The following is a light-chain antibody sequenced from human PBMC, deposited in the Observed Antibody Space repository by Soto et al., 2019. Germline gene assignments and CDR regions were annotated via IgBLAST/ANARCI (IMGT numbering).Light chain of an antibody. CDR1: QSISSW. J-gene: IGKJ1*01. V-gene: IGKV1-5*03. Sequence: DIQMTQSPSTLSESVGDRLTITCRASQSISSWLAWYQQKPGKAPXXLIYKASSLESGVPSRFSVIGSGTEFTLPISSLQPDDFATDDCQQYNSYRTFGQGTKVDIK. CDR3: QQYNSYRT. CDR2: KAS.